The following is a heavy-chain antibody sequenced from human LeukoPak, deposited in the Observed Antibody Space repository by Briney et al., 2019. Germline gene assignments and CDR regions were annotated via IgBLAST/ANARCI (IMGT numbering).Heavy chain of an antibody. CDR2: ISAYNGNT. CDR1: GYTFTSYG. D-gene: IGHD6-19*01. V-gene: IGHV1-18*01. Sequence: ASVKVSCKASGYTFTSYGISWVRQAPGQGLEWIGWISAYNGNTNYAQKLQGRVTMTTDTSTSTAYMEMRSLRSDDTAVYYCARDLGTEQWLGDVDYWGQGTLVTVSS. J-gene: IGHJ4*02. CDR3: ARDLGTEQWLGDVDY.